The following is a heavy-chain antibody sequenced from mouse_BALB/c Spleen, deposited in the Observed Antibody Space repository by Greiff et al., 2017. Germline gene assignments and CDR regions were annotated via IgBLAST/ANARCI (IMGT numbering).Heavy chain of an antibody. CDR2: IRNKANGYTT. V-gene: IGHV7-3*02. J-gene: IGHJ4*01. CDR3: ASGWLRTPYYFCAMDY. D-gene: IGHD2-2*01. CDR1: GFTFTDYY. Sequence: EVQGVESGGGLVQPGGSLRLSCATSGFTFTDYYMSWVRQPPGKALEWLGFIRNKANGYTTEYSASVKGRFTISRDNSQSILYLQMNTLRAEDSATYYCASGWLRTPYYFCAMDYWGQGTSVTVSS.